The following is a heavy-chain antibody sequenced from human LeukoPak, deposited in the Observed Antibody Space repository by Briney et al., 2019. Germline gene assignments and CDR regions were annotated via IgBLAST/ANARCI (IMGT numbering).Heavy chain of an antibody. Sequence: GGSLRLSCAASGFTFSSYSMSWVRQAPGKGLEWVLVIYSGGSTYYADSVKGRFTISRDNSKNTLYLQMNSLRAEDTAVYYCAKDDVSSGLGYWGQGTLVTVSS. CDR1: GFTFSSYS. V-gene: IGHV3-53*01. J-gene: IGHJ4*02. D-gene: IGHD6-19*01. CDR2: IYSGGST. CDR3: AKDDVSSGLGY.